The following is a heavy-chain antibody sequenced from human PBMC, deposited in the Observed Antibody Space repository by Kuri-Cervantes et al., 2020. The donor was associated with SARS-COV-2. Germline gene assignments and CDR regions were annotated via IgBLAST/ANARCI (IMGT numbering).Heavy chain of an antibody. D-gene: IGHD4-23*01. V-gene: IGHV1-18*01. CDR2: INTYNGNT. CDR3: ARSHTLYGGNSSPWDY. J-gene: IGHJ4*02. CDR1: GYIFNTYG. Sequence: ASVKVSCKTSGYIFNTYGISWVRQAPGRGLEWMGSINTYNGNTNYAQIIQGRVTMTTDTSTATAFMELRSLRSFGTAVYYCARSHTLYGGNSSPWDYWGQGTLVTVSS.